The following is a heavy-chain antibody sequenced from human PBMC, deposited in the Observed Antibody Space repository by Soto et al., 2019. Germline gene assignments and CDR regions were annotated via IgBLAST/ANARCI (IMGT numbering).Heavy chain of an antibody. CDR3: ARPPPDYYTAFDI. J-gene: IGHJ3*02. D-gene: IGHD3-22*01. CDR2: VYYSGST. CDR1: CLYISSTSYY. V-gene: IGHV4-39*01. Sequence: SETLSLTCSVSCLYISSTSYYWGWVRQSPGKNLEWIGSVYYSGSTYYNPSLASRVTIYVDTSKNQFSLQLDSVTAADTAVYYCARPPPDYYTAFDIWGQGTMVTVPS.